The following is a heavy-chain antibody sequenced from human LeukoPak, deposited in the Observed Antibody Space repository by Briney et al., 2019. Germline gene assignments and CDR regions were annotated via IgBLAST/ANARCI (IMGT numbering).Heavy chain of an antibody. CDR3: ARRREQWLWASYYFDY. CDR1: GGSISSSYY. D-gene: IGHD6-19*01. Sequence: PSETLSLTCTVSGGSISSSYYWGWIRQPPGKGLEWIGSIYYSGSTYYNPSLKSRVTISVDTSKNQFSLKLSSVTAADTAVYYCARRREQWLWASYYFDYWGQGTLVTVSS. CDR2: IYYSGST. J-gene: IGHJ4*02. V-gene: IGHV4-39*01.